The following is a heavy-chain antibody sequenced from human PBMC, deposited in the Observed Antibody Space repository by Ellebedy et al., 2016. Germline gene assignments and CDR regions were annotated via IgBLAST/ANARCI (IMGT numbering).Heavy chain of an antibody. CDR2: FDPEDGET. CDR3: ARALPAEYYYYYGMDV. J-gene: IGHJ6*02. V-gene: IGHV1-24*01. Sequence: ASVKVSCKVSGYTLTELSMHWVRQAPGKGLEWMGGFDPEDGETIYAQKFQGRVTMTEDTSTDTAYMELSSLRSEDTAVYYCARALPAEYYYYYGMDVWGQGTTVTVSS. CDR1: GYTLTELS. D-gene: IGHD2-2*01.